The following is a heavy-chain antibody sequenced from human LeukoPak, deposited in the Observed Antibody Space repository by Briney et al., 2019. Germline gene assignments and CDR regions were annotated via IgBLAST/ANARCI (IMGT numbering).Heavy chain of an antibody. CDR1: GFTFSSYA. Sequence: GGSLRLSCAASGFTFSSYAMSWVRQAPGKGLEWVSAISGSGGSTYYADSVKGRFTISGDNSKNTLYLQMNSLRAEDAAVYYCAKDRPDYDILTGSSLTDYWGQGTLVTVSS. D-gene: IGHD3-9*01. V-gene: IGHV3-23*01. CDR2: ISGSGGST. J-gene: IGHJ4*02. CDR3: AKDRPDYDILTGSSLTDY.